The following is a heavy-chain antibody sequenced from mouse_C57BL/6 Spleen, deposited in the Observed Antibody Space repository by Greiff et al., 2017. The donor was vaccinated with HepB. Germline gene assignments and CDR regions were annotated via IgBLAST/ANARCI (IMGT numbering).Heavy chain of an antibody. CDR3: ARYDRYGNGYFDV. J-gene: IGHJ1*03. CDR1: GFTFSDYY. CDR2: ISNGGGST. Sequence: EVMLVESGGGLVQPGGSLKLSCAASGFTFSDYYMYWVRQTPEKRLEWVAYISNGGGSTYYPDTVKGRFTISRDNAKNTLYLQMSRLKSEDTAMYYCARYDRYGNGYFDVWGTGTTVTVSS. D-gene: IGHD2-1*01. V-gene: IGHV5-12*01.